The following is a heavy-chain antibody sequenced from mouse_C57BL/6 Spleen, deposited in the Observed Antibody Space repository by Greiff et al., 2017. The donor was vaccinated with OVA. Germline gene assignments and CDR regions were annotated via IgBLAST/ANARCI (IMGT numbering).Heavy chain of an antibody. J-gene: IGHJ1*03. V-gene: IGHV1-34*01. CDR2: IYPNNGGN. D-gene: IGHD2-13*01. CDR1: GYTFTDYY. Sequence: EVQLQQPGPELVKPGASVKMSCKASGYTFTDYYMHWVKQSHGKSLAWIGYIYPNNGGNGYNQKFKGKATLTVDKSSSTAYMRLRSLTSEDSAVYYCARGGSDYPYWYFEVWGTGTTVTVAS. CDR3: ARGGSDYPYWYFEV.